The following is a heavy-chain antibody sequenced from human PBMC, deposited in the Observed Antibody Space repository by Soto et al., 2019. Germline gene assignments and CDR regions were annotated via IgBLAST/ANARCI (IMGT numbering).Heavy chain of an antibody. J-gene: IGHJ5*02. CDR2: IYYSGST. CDR3: ARLPWADYGGIFDP. Sequence: QVQLQESGPGLVKPSETLSLTCTVSGGSISSYYWSWIRQPPGKGLEWIGYIYYSGSTNYNPSLKSRVTLPVDTSKNQFALKLSSVPAAHTAVYSCARLPWADYGGIFDPWGQGTLVTVSS. CDR1: GGSISSYY. D-gene: IGHD4-17*01. V-gene: IGHV4-59*01.